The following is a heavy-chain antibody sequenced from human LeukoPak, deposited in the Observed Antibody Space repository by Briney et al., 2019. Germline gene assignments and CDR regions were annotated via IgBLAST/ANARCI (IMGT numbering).Heavy chain of an antibody. J-gene: IGHJ4*02. V-gene: IGHV4-38-2*02. CDR2: IYHSGST. Sequence: SETLSLTCSVSGYSISSGYFWGWIRQPPGKGLEWIGRIYHSGSTYYDPSLKSRVTISVDTSRNQFSLKLSSVTAADTAVYYCARAREPLVYTYYFDYWGQGTLVTVSS. CDR3: ARAREPLVYTYYFDY. CDR1: GYSISSGYF. D-gene: IGHD1-14*01.